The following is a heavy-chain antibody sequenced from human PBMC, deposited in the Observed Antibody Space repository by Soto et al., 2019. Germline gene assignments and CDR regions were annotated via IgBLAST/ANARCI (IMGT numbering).Heavy chain of an antibody. CDR3: AKGGVGGFRGWDTFIWFDS. D-gene: IGHD5-18*01. CDR1: GFIFRSYA. Sequence: EVQLLESGGGLVQPGGSLRLSCAASGFIFRSYAMNWVRQAPGKGLERGSGISGSGDSTYYADGVKGRFTISRDNSKNTLFQQMNSLRDDDGAVYYCAKGGVGGFRGWDTFIWFDSWGQGILVTVSS. V-gene: IGHV3-23*01. CDR2: ISGSGDST. J-gene: IGHJ5*01.